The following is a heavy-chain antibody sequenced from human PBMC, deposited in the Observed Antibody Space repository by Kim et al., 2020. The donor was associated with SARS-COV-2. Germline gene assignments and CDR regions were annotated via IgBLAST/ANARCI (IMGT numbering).Heavy chain of an antibody. J-gene: IGHJ4*02. Sequence: FQGRVTITADESTSTAYMELSSLRSEDTAVYYCATSYCGGDCYSFRYFDYWGQGTLVTVSS. V-gene: IGHV1-69*01. CDR3: ATSYCGGDCYSFRYFDY. D-gene: IGHD2-21*02.